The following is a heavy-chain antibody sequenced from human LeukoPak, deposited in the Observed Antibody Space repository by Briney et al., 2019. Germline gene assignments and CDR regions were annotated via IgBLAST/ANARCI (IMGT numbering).Heavy chain of an antibody. D-gene: IGHD3-9*01. CDR3: ARDQGGIGYDILTAGFGMDV. Sequence: GGSLRLSCAASGFTVSSNYMSWVRQAPGKGLEWVSVIYSDGSTYYADSVKGRFTISRDNSKNTLYLQMNSLRAEDTAAYYCARDQGGIGYDILTAGFGMDVWGQGTTVTVSS. V-gene: IGHV3-53*01. CDR1: GFTVSSNY. CDR2: IYSDGST. J-gene: IGHJ6*02.